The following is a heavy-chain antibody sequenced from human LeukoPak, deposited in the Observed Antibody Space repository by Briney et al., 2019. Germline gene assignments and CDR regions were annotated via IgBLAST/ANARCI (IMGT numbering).Heavy chain of an antibody. V-gene: IGHV3-23*01. CDR2: ISGSGGST. CDR1: GFTFSSYA. D-gene: IGHD5-18*01. J-gene: IGHJ4*02. CDR3: AKDRIQLWDGEFDY. Sequence: GGSLRLSCAASGFTFSSYAMHWVRQAPGKGLEWVSAISGSGGSTYYADSVKGRFTISRDNSKNTLYLQMNSLRAEDTAVYYCAKDRIQLWDGEFDYWGQGTLVTVSS.